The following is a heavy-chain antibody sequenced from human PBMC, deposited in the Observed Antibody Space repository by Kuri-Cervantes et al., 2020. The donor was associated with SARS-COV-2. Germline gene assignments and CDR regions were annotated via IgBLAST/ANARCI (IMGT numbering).Heavy chain of an antibody. D-gene: IGHD2-21*01. V-gene: IGHV1-2*02. Sequence: ASVKVSCKASGYTFTGYYMHWVRQAPGQGLEWMGWINPNSGGTNYAQKFRGRVTMTRDTSISTAYMELSSLMSEDTAIYYCYCAPKEGFDSWGQGTLVTVSS. CDR2: INPNSGGT. J-gene: IGHJ4*02. CDR3: YCAPKEGFDS. CDR1: GYTFTGYY.